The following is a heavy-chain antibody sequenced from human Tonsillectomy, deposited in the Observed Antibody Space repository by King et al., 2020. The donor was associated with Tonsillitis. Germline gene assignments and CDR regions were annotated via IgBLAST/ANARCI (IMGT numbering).Heavy chain of an antibody. V-gene: IGHV3-33*05. CDR2: ISFDASRE. CDR3: ARERLYSSDWGIDY. Sequence: QVQLVESGGGVVQPGGSLRLSCASSGFDFSSCGMHWVRQAPGKGLEWVAVISFDASRENYADSVKGRFTIARDNSKNTLYLQMNSLRAEDTAVYYCARERLYSSDWGIDYWGQGSLVTVSS. J-gene: IGHJ4*02. CDR1: GFDFSSCG. D-gene: IGHD6-19*01.